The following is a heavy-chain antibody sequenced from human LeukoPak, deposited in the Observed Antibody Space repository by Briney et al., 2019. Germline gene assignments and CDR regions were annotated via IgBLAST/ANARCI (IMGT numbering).Heavy chain of an antibody. CDR1: GRSFSVYY. Sequence: SETLSLTCAVYGRSFSVYYWSWIRQPPGKGLEWIGHVHYTWNTKYNPSLTGRVSISLDRSKNQISLSLSSLAAADTAVYYCARVASKGGMDVWGQGTMVIVSS. CDR2: VHYTWNT. J-gene: IGHJ6*02. D-gene: IGHD5/OR15-5a*01. V-gene: IGHV4-59*01. CDR3: ARVASKGGMDV.